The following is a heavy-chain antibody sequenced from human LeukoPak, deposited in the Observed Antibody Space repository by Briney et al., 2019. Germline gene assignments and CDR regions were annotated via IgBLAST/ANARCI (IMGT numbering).Heavy chain of an antibody. Sequence: ASVKVSCKASGYTFTSYGITWVRQAPGQGLEWMGIINPSGGSTSYAQKFQGRVTMTRDTSTSTVYMELSSLRSEDTAVYYCARGRYYYDSSGYYPNFFQHWGQGTLVTVSS. V-gene: IGHV1-46*01. CDR3: ARGRYYYDSSGYYPNFFQH. CDR1: GYTFTSYG. J-gene: IGHJ1*01. CDR2: INPSGGST. D-gene: IGHD3-22*01.